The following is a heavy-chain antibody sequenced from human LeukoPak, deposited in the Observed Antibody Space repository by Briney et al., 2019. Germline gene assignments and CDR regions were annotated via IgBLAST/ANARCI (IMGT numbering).Heavy chain of an antibody. CDR2: IYPGDSDT. CDR1: GYSFPTYW. Sequence: GESLKISCKGSGYSFPTYWIGWVRQMPGKGQEWMGIIYPGDSDTRYSPSFQGQVTISADKSITTAYLQWSSLKALDTAMYYCARSGVLYGSGSLTAFDIWGQGTMVTVSS. J-gene: IGHJ3*02. D-gene: IGHD3-10*01. CDR3: ARSGVLYGSGSLTAFDI. V-gene: IGHV5-51*01.